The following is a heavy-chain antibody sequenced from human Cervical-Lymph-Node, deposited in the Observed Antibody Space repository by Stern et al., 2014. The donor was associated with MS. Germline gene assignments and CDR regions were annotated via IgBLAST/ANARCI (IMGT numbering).Heavy chain of an antibody. CDR2: INPSGGFT. CDR1: GYTFTSYY. Sequence: VQLVESGAEVKKPGASVKVSCKASGYTFTSYYLHWVQQAPGQGLEWMGMINPSGGFTSYAQKFQGRVTVTRDTSTSTVYMELSSLRSEDTAIYYCARAMTYYYDSSGAPFDCWGQGTLVTVSS. J-gene: IGHJ4*02. V-gene: IGHV1-46*01. CDR3: ARAMTYYYDSSGAPFDC. D-gene: IGHD3-22*01.